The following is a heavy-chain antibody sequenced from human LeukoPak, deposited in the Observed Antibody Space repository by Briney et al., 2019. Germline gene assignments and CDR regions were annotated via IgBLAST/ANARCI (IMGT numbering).Heavy chain of an antibody. CDR1: GFTFSTYS. CDR2: ISYSSSPI. CDR3: ARAILTPGGATVTRYFDY. J-gene: IGHJ4*02. D-gene: IGHD4-17*01. Sequence: QAGGSLRLSCAASGFTFSTYSMKWVRQAPGKGLECVSYISYSSSPIYYADSVKGRFTISRDNAKNTLYLQMNSLRAEDTAVYYCARAILTPGGATVTRYFDYWGQGTLVTVSS. V-gene: IGHV3-48*01.